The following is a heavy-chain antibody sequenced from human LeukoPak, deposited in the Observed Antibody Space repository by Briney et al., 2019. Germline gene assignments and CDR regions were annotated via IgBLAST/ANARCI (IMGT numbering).Heavy chain of an antibody. CDR2: INPSSGST. CDR1: GYTFTGYF. D-gene: IGHD2-15*01. CDR3: ARTVGYCSGGSCYSFDY. Sequence: ASVKVSCKASGYTFTGYFMHWVRQAPGQGLEWMGIINPSSGSTSYAQKFQGRVTMTSDTSTSTVYMELSSLRSEDTAVYYCARTVGYCSGGSCYSFDYWGQGTLVTVSS. V-gene: IGHV1-46*01. J-gene: IGHJ4*02.